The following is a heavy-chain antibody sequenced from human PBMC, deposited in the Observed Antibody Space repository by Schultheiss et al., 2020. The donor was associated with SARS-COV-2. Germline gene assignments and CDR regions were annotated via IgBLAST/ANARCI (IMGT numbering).Heavy chain of an antibody. V-gene: IGHV3-33*08. Sequence: GGSLRLSCAASGFTFSSYAMSWVRQAPGKGLEWVAVIWYDGSNKYYADSVKGRFIISRDNSRNFLYQQMNSLRAEDTAVYYCARGYSGWYSYYGMDVWGQGTTVTVSS. CDR3: ARGYSGWYSYYGMDV. CDR1: GFTFSSYA. D-gene: IGHD6-19*01. J-gene: IGHJ6*02. CDR2: IWYDGSNK.